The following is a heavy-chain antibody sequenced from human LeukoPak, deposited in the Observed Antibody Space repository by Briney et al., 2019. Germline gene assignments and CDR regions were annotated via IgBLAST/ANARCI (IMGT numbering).Heavy chain of an antibody. V-gene: IGHV3-30*04. CDR2: ISYDGSNK. J-gene: IGHJ4*02. CDR1: GFTFSSYA. D-gene: IGHD3-10*01. Sequence: GRSLRLSCAASGFTFSSYAMHWVRQAPGKGLEWVAVISYDGSNKNYADSVKGRFTISRDNSKNTLYLQMNSLRAEDTAVYYCARELLWSSFDYWGQGTLVTVSS. CDR3: ARELLWSSFDY.